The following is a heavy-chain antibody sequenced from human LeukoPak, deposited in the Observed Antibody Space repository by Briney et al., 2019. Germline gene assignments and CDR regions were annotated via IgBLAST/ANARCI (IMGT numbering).Heavy chain of an antibody. CDR3: AKGGTSPLDY. CDR1: GFTFSSYS. J-gene: IGHJ4*02. Sequence: PGRSLRLSCAASGFTFSSYSMNWVRQAPGKGLEWVSFISSSGSYIYYADSVKGRFTISRDNAKNSLYLQMNSLRAEDTAVYYCAKGGTSPLDYWGQGTLVTVSS. D-gene: IGHD1-26*01. V-gene: IGHV3-21*01. CDR2: ISSSGSYI.